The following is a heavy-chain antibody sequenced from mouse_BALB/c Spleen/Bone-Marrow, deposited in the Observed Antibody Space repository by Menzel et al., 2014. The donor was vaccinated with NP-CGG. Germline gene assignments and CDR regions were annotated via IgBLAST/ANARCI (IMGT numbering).Heavy chain of an antibody. D-gene: IGHD1-1*01. Sequence: EVKLLESGGGLVQPGGSLKLSCAASGFDFSRYWMSWVRQAPGKGLEWIGEINPDSSTINYTPSLKDKFIISRDNAKNTRYLQMSKVRSEDTALYYCARPRIYYYGSSYLWYFDVWGAGTTVTVSS. CDR2: INPDSSTI. CDR1: GFDFSRYW. J-gene: IGHJ1*01. V-gene: IGHV4-1*02. CDR3: ARPRIYYYGSSYLWYFDV.